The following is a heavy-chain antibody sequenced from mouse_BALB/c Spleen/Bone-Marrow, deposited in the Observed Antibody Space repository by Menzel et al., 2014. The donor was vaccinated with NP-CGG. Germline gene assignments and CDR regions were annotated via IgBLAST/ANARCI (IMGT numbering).Heavy chain of an antibody. D-gene: IGHD1-1*01. Sequence: EVQVVESGGGLVQPGGSRKLSCAASGFTFSDYGMAWVRQAPGKGPEWVAFISNLAYSIYYADTVTGRFTISRENAKNTLYLEMSSLRSEDTAMYYCARDQVYCYGSSYGYFDVWGAGTTVTVSS. V-gene: IGHV5-15*02. J-gene: IGHJ1*01. CDR2: ISNLAYSI. CDR1: GFTFSDYG. CDR3: ARDQVYCYGSSYGYFDV.